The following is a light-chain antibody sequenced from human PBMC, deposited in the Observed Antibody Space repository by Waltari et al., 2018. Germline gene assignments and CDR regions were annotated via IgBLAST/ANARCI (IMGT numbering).Light chain of an antibody. V-gene: IGLV3-21*04. CDR3: QVWDSKNAQYV. J-gene: IGLJ1*01. Sequence: PQPTSLSLAPGQTASLTCGGLYLGSKLVHWYRQRPGQAPKLVIYNDKERPSGISERISGSNSGSRATLIINEVEAGDEADYYCQVWDSKNAQYVFGPGTKVTVL. CDR2: NDK. CDR1: YLGSKL.